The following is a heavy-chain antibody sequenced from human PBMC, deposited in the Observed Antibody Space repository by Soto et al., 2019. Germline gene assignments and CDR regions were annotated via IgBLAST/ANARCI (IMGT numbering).Heavy chain of an antibody. CDR1: GGSFSGYY. D-gene: IGHD3-16*01. V-gene: IGHV4-34*01. CDR2: INHSGSS. J-gene: IGHJ4*02. CDR3: ARWGDVKNFFDS. Sequence: PSETLSLTCAVYGGSFSGYYWSWIRQPPGKGLEWIGEINHSGSSNYNPSLKSRVTISEDTSKNQFSLKLSSVTAADTAVYYCARWGDVKNFFDSGGRGPRVTVPS.